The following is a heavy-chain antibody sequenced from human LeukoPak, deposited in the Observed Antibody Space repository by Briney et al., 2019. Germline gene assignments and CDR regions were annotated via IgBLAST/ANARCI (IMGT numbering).Heavy chain of an antibody. CDR3: ARLRAYTGYHYAYDY. CDR1: GYTFTSYG. V-gene: IGHV1-18*01. Sequence: GASVKVSCKASGYTFTSYGISWVRQAPGQGLEWMGWISAYNGNTNYAQKPQGRVTMTTDTSTSTAYMELSRLRSDDTALYYCARLRAYTGYHYAYDYWGQGTLVTVSS. CDR2: ISAYNGNT. D-gene: IGHD5-12*01. J-gene: IGHJ4*02.